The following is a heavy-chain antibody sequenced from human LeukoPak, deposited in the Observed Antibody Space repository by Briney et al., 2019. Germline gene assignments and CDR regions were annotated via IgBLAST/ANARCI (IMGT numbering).Heavy chain of an antibody. CDR2: ISAYNGNT. D-gene: IGHD3-16*02. CDR1: GYTFTSYG. Sequence: GASVKVSCKASGYTFTSYGISWVRQAPGQGLEWMGWISAYNGNTNYAQKLQGRVTMTTDTSTSTAYMELRSLRSDDTAVYYCAREAPYMITFGGVIGPYFDYWGQGTLATVSS. V-gene: IGHV1-18*01. CDR3: AREAPYMITFGGVIGPYFDY. J-gene: IGHJ4*02.